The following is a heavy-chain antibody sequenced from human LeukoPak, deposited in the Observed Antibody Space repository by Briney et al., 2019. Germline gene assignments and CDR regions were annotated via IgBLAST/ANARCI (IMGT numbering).Heavy chain of an antibody. V-gene: IGHV3-13*04. CDR2: IGTAGDT. Sequence: GGSLRLSCAASGFTFSSYDMHWVRQATGKGLEWVSAIGTAGDTYYPGSVKGRFTISRENAKNSLYLQMNSLRAGDTAVYYCARGGGGSHNDAFDIWGQGTMVTVSS. CDR3: ARGGGGSHNDAFDI. D-gene: IGHD1-26*01. J-gene: IGHJ3*02. CDR1: GFTFSSYD.